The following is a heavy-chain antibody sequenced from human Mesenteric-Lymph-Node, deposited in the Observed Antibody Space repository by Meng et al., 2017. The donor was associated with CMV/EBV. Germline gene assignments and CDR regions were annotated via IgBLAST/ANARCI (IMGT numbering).Heavy chain of an antibody. CDR2: IYHSGST. CDR1: NGPISSYY. Sequence: LTCPVSNGPISSYYWTWIRQPLGKGLEWIGSIYHSGSTNYNPSLKSRVTMSVDTSKNQFSLNLRSVTAADTAMYYCARVRGSSVVDYWGQGTLVTVSS. CDR3: ARVRGSSVVDY. D-gene: IGHD6-6*01. J-gene: IGHJ4*01. V-gene: IGHV4-59*01.